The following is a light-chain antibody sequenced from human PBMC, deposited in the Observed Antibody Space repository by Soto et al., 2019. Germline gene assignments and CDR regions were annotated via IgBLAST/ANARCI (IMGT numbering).Light chain of an antibody. V-gene: IGKV3-20*01. CDR2: GAS. Sequence: EVVLTQSPGTLSLSPGERATLSCRAGQTVWTNYLAWFHHRPGQAPRLVIYGASRRATGIPDRFTGSGSGTDFTLTITRLEPEDFGVYYCHQYADSRTFGQGTKLEIK. CDR3: HQYADSRT. CDR1: QTVWTNY. J-gene: IGKJ2*02.